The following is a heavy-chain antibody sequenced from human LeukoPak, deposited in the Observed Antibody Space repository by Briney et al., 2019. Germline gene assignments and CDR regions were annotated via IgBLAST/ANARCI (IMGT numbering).Heavy chain of an antibody. V-gene: IGHV4-4*09. Sequence: KPSETLSLTCTVSVGSISSYYCSWIRQPPGKGLEWIGYIYTSVSTNYNPSLRSRVTISVDTSKNQFSLKLSSVTAADTAVYYCARHRDIVVVPAASDGLVEMIVVADDAFDIWGQGTMVTVSS. J-gene: IGHJ3*02. CDR1: VGSISSYY. CDR2: IYTSVST. CDR3: ARHRDIVVVPAASDGLVEMIVVADDAFDI. D-gene: IGHD2-2*01.